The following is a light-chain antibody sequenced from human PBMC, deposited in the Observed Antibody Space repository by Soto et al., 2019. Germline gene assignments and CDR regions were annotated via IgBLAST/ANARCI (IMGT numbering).Light chain of an antibody. CDR2: GAS. V-gene: IGKV3-15*01. Sequence: QYTATVSVYPRERATLSGGASQSVDINLAWYQKKAGQAPRLLIYGASTRATAIPARFSGSGSGTEFTLTISILQSEDFAVYFCQHYNNRRWTFGQGTKVDVK. CDR3: QHYNNRRWT. J-gene: IGKJ1*01. CDR1: QSVDIN.